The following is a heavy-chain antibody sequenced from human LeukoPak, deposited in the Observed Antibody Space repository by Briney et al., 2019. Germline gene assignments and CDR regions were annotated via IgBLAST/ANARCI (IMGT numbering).Heavy chain of an antibody. V-gene: IGHV5-51*01. CDR1: GYSFTSYW. J-gene: IGHJ3*02. CDR2: IYPGDSDT. D-gene: IGHD3-22*01. Sequence: GESLKISCKGSGYSFTSYWIGWVRQMPGKGLEWMGIIYPGDSDTRYSPSFQGQVTISADKSISTAYLQWSSLKASDTAMYYCARLRVTMIVVAKGSAFDIWGQGTMVTVSS. CDR3: ARLRVTMIVVAKGSAFDI.